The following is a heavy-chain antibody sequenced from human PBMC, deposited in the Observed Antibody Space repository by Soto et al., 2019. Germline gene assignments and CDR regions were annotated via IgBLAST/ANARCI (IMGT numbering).Heavy chain of an antibody. CDR1: GGTFSSYA. J-gene: IGHJ6*04. CDR2: IIPIFGTA. V-gene: IGHV1-69*01. CDR3: VRVGGEREGSGGYMGEYDYHGMDV. D-gene: IGHD6-19*01. Sequence: QVQLVQSGAEVKKPGSSVKVSCKASGGTFSSYAISWVRQAPGQGLEWMGGIIPIFGTANYAQKFQGRVTITSDDSMRRGYMELSRLRADDTVGDECVRVGGEREGSGGYMGEYDYHGMDVWGKGHTVTVSA.